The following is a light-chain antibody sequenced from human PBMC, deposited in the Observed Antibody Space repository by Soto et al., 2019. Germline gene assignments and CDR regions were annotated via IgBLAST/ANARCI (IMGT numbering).Light chain of an antibody. J-gene: IGLJ1*01. CDR3: SSYAGNNNYV. CDR2: EVT. CDR1: SGFVGSFSL. V-gene: IGLV2-8*01. Sequence: QSVLAQPASVSGSPGQSITISCTGTSGFVGSFSLVSWYQQHPGKAPKLMIYEVTKRPSGVPDRFSGSKSGNTASLTVSGLQADDEADYYCSSYAGNNNYVFGTGTKVTVL.